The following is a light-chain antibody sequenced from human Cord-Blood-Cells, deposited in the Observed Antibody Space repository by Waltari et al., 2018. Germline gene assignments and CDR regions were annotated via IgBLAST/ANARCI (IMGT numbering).Light chain of an antibody. Sequence: QSALTQPASVSGSPGQSITISCTGTSSDVGGYNYVSWYQQHPGKAPRLMNYDVSNRPSGVSNRVSGSKSGNTASLTISGLQAEDEADYYCSSYTSSSTVVFGGGTKLTVL. J-gene: IGLJ2*01. V-gene: IGLV2-14*01. CDR3: SSYTSSSTVV. CDR2: DVS. CDR1: SSDVGGYNY.